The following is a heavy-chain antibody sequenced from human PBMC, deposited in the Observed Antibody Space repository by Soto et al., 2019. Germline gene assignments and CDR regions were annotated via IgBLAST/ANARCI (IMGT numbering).Heavy chain of an antibody. CDR3: ATQSPDYAKRDFDY. CDR2: VSSRFENT. Sequence: ASVKVSCKASGYAFTKYDIQWVLQAPGQRLEWVGCVSSRFENTGSSQRFQGRVSITWDTAASTAYMELSSLASEDTAVYYCATQSPDYAKRDFDYWGQGTLVTVSS. CDR1: GYAFTKYD. J-gene: IGHJ4*02. V-gene: IGHV1-3*01. D-gene: IGHD4-17*01.